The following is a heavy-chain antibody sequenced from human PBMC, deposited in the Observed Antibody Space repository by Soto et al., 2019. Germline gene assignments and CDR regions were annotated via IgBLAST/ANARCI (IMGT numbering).Heavy chain of an antibody. CDR2: IYYSGST. D-gene: IGHD3-9*01. J-gene: IGHJ5*02. V-gene: IGHV4-59*01. CDR1: GGSISSYY. Sequence: SETLSLTCTVSGGSISSYYWSWIRQPPGKGLKCIGYIYYSGSTNYNPSLKSRVTISVDTSKNQFSLKLSSVTAADTAVYYCASTKTYYDILSGYSPHNWFDPWGQGTLVTVSS. CDR3: ASTKTYYDILSGYSPHNWFDP.